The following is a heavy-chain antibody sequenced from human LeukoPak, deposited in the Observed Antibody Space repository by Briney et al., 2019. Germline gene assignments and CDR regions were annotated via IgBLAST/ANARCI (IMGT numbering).Heavy chain of an antibody. CDR2: ISYDGSNK. CDR1: GFTFSSYG. V-gene: IGHV3-30*18. Sequence: GGSLGLSCAASGFTFSSYGMHWVRQAPGKGLEWVAVISYDGSNKYYADSVKGRFTISRDNSKNTLYLQMNSLRAEDTAVYYCAKNGAAAWGWFDPWGQGTLVTVSS. CDR3: AKNGAAAWGWFDP. D-gene: IGHD6-13*01. J-gene: IGHJ5*02.